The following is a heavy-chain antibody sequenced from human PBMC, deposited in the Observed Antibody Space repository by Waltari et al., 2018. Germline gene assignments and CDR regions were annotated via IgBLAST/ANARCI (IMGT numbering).Heavy chain of an antibody. Sequence: QLQLQESGPGLVKPSETLSLTCTVSGGSISSSSYYWGWIRQPPGKGLEWIGSIYYSGSTYYNPSLKSRVTISVDTSKNQFSLKLSSVTAADTAVYYCARRRGNSFHFDYWGQGTLVTVSS. D-gene: IGHD1-7*01. CDR2: IYYSGST. J-gene: IGHJ4*02. V-gene: IGHV4-39*01. CDR1: GGSISSSSYY. CDR3: ARRRGNSFHFDY.